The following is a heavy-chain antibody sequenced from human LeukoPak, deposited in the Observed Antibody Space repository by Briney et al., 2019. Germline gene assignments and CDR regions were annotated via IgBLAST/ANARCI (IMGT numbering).Heavy chain of an antibody. CDR2: INPNSGGT. D-gene: IGHD3-22*01. CDR3: ASGYYDSSGYWS. V-gene: IGHV1-2*06. CDR1: GYTFTGYY. Sequence: ASVKVSCKASGYTFTGYYMHWVRQAPGQGLEWMGRINPNSGGTNYAQKFQGKVTMTRDTSISTAYMELSRLRSDDTAVYYCASGYYDSSGYWSWGQGTLVTVSS. J-gene: IGHJ4*02.